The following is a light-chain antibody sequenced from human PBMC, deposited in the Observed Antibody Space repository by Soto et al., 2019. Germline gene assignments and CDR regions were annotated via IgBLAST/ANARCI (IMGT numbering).Light chain of an antibody. V-gene: IGLV2-8*01. CDR2: EVS. CDR3: SSHAGSNNYV. J-gene: IGLJ1*01. Sequence: QSALTQPRSVSGSPGQSVTISCTGVSSDVGGSNHVSWYQHHPGKAPKLMIYEVSKRPSGVPDRFSGSKSGNTASLTVSGLQAEDEADYYCSSHAGSNNYVFGTGTKVTVL. CDR1: SSDVGGSNH.